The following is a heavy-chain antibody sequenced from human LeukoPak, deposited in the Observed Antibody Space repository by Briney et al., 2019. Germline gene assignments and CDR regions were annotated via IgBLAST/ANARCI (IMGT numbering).Heavy chain of an antibody. CDR2: IYHTGDT. CDR1: GVSINSSTY. V-gene: IGHV4-4*02. CDR3: ANNVAGTSFDY. D-gene: IGHD6-19*01. Sequence: SGTLSLTCVVSGVSINSSTYWSWVRQSPGKGLEWIGEIYHTGDTNYNPSLKSRVTISVDKSKNQFALKLTSVTAADTAIYYCANNVAGTSFDYWGQGSLVTVSS. J-gene: IGHJ4*02.